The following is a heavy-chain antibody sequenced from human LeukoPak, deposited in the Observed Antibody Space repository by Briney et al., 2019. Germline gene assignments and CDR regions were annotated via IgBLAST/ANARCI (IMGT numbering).Heavy chain of an antibody. CDR2: ISVSDDST. CDR1: GFTFSSYA. CDR3: AKPRYCSSTSCYWYFDL. V-gene: IGHV3-23*01. Sequence: GGSLRLSCAASGFTFSSYAMSWVHQAPGKGLEWVSTISVSDDSTYYADSVKGRFTISRDNSKSTLYLQMNSLRAEDTAVYYCAKPRYCSSTSCYWYFDLWGRGTLVTVSS. D-gene: IGHD2-2*01. J-gene: IGHJ2*01.